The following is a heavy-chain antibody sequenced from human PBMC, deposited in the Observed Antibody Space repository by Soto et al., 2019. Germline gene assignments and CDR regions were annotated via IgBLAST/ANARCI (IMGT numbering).Heavy chain of an antibody. CDR2: ISGSGGST. CDR3: AKGGSSPYYYGMDV. Sequence: PGGSLRLSCAASGFTFSSYAMSWVRQAPGKGLEWVSAISGSGGSTYYADSVKGRFTISRDNSKNTLYLQMNSLRAEDTVVYYCAKGGSSPYYYGMDVWGQGTTVTVSS. CDR1: GFTFSSYA. D-gene: IGHD3-16*01. J-gene: IGHJ6*02. V-gene: IGHV3-23*01.